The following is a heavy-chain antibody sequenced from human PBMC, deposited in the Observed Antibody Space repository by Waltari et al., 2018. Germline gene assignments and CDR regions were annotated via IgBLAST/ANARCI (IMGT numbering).Heavy chain of an antibody. CDR2: VYHFGTS. Sequence: QVQLQESGPGLVKPSETLSLTCAVSGDSITSASYWGWIRQPPGKGLEWIGYVYHFGTSSYNPSHKSRVTMSVDTSKRQFSLNLSSVTAADTAVYYCARHESAHYGGFDSWGRGTLVTVSA. V-gene: IGHV4-38-2*01. CDR3: ARHESAHYGGFDS. J-gene: IGHJ4*02. CDR1: GDSITSASY. D-gene: IGHD4-17*01.